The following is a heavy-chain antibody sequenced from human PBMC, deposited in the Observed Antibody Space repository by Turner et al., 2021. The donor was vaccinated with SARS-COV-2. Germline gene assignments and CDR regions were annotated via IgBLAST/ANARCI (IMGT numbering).Heavy chain of an antibody. V-gene: IGHV4-39*01. J-gene: IGHJ6*02. CDR1: GGSISSSSYY. D-gene: IGHD2-2*01. CDR3: ARQRLVVVPAAIINGMDV. CDR2: ISYGGST. Sequence: QLQLQESGPGLVKPSETLSLTCTVSGGSISSSSYYWGWIRQPPGKGLEWIGSISYGGSTYYNPSLKSRVTISVDTSKNQFSLKLSSVTAADTAVYYCARQRLVVVPAAIINGMDVWGQGTTVTVSS.